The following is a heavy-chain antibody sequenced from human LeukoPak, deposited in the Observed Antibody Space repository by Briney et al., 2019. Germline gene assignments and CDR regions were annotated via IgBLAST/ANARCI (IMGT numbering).Heavy chain of an antibody. CDR2: INTNTGNP. J-gene: IGHJ4*02. D-gene: IGHD2-15*01. Sequence: ASVKVSCKASGYTFTSYAMNWVRQAPGQGLEWMRWINTNTGNPTYAQGFTGRFVFSLDTSVSTAYLQISSLKAEDTAVYYCASVYCSGGSCPINYWGQGTLVTVSS. CDR1: GYTFTSYA. V-gene: IGHV7-4-1*02. CDR3: ASVYCSGGSCPINY.